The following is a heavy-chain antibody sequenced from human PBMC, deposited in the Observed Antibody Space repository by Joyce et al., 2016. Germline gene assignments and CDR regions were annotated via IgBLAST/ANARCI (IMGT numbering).Heavy chain of an antibody. D-gene: IGHD3-10*01. V-gene: IGHV1-8*01. CDR1: GYTFTTYD. CDR2: MNPDSGNS. J-gene: IGHJ4*02. Sequence: QVQLVQSGAEVKKPGTSVKVSCKASGYTFTTYDINWVRQAPGQGPEWMGWMNPDSGNSNCAQKFKGRVTMTRDTSLNTAYMELSSLRSDDTAVYYCARGPHYYITGWGDYWGQGTLVAVSS. CDR3: ARGPHYYITGWGDY.